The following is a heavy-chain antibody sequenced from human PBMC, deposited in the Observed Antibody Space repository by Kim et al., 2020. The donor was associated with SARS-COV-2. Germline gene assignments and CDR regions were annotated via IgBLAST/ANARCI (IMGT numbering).Heavy chain of an antibody. CDR2: IYYSGST. J-gene: IGHJ4*02. D-gene: IGHD5-18*01. CDR3: ARRGYRYGYDY. Sequence: SETLSLTCTVSGGSISSSSYYWGWIRQPPGKGLEWIGTIYYSGSTYYNPSLKSRVTISVDTSKNQFSLKLSSVTAADTAVYYCARRGYRYGYDYWGQGTLVTVSS. V-gene: IGHV4-39*01. CDR1: GGSISSSSYY.